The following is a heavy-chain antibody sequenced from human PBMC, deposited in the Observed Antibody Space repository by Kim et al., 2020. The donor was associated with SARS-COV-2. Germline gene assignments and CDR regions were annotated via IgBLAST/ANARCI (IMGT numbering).Heavy chain of an antibody. CDR1: GFTFTDYY. Sequence: GGSLRLSCAASGFTFTDYYMSWIRQAPGKGLEWVSYIRSSGSTITYADSVKGRFTISRDNDKNSVYLQMNSLRVEDTAAYYCARSANSSLYCGYRGNDY. CDR3: ARSANSSLYCGYRGNDY. V-gene: IGHV3-11*01. CDR2: IRSSGSTI. J-gene: IGHJ4*01. D-gene: IGHD2-21*01.